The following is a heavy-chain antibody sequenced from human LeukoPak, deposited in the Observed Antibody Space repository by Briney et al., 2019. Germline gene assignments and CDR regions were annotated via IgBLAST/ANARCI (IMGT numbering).Heavy chain of an antibody. D-gene: IGHD6-6*01. CDR1: GGSISNTSYY. CDR3: ARGRSEYSSPNPYYYYMDV. Sequence: SETLSLTCTVSGGSISNTSYYWGWIRQPPGKGLEWIGSIYYSGSTNYNPSLKSRVTISVDTSKNQFSLKLSSVTAADTAVYYCARGRSEYSSPNPYYYYMDVWGKGTTVTVSS. CDR2: IYYSGST. V-gene: IGHV4-39*07. J-gene: IGHJ6*03.